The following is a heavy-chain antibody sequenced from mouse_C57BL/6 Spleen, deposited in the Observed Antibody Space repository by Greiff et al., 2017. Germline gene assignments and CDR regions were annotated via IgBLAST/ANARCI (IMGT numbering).Heavy chain of an antibody. CDR2: IDPSDSET. CDR1: GYTFTSYW. Sequence: VQLQQPGAELVRPGSSVKLSCKASGYTFTSYWMHWVKQRPIQGLEWIGNIDPSDSETHYNQKFKDKATLTVDKSSSTACMQLSSLTSEDSAVYYCARLGRGAYWGQGTTLTVSS. V-gene: IGHV1-52*01. CDR3: ARLGRGAY. D-gene: IGHD4-1*01. J-gene: IGHJ2*01.